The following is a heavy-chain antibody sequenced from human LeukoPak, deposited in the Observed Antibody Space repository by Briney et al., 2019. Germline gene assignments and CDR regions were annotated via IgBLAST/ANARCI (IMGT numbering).Heavy chain of an antibody. V-gene: IGHV1-3*01. J-gene: IGHJ4*02. Sequence: ASVKVSCKASGYTFTSYTLHWVRQAPGQRLEWMGWINAGNGNTKYSQKFEGRVTITRDTSASIAYMELSSLISEDTAVYYCARTYYSASGSYTYWGQGTLVTVSS. CDR2: INAGNGNT. CDR1: GYTFTSYT. D-gene: IGHD3-10*01. CDR3: ARTYYSASGSYTY.